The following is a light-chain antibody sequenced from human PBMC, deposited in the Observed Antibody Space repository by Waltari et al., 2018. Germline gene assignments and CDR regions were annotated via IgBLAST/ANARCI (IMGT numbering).Light chain of an antibody. V-gene: IGLV2-14*01. CDR1: SSDVGAYNF. Sequence: QSALTQPASVSGSPGQSITIPCTGTSSDVGAYNFVSWYQQHPGKAPKLMIYEVSNRPSGVSTRFSGSKSGNTASLTISGLQAEDEADYHCSSFTRSNTYVFGAGTKVTVL. CDR3: SSFTRSNTYV. CDR2: EVS. J-gene: IGLJ1*01.